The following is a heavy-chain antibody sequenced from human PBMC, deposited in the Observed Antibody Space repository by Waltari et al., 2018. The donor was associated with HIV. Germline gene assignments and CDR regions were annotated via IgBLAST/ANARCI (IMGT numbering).Heavy chain of an antibody. Sequence: EVQLVESGGGLVKPGGSLRHSCAGTGFTFRTFSMNWVRQAPGKGLGWVASISRGSSFIDHADSVKGRLTISRDNAKNSLYLQMKSLRVEDTALYYCARALTNFGGFWGQGTLVIVSS. J-gene: IGHJ4*02. CDR2: ISRGSSFI. D-gene: IGHD4-17*01. CDR1: GFTFRTFS. CDR3: ARALTNFGGF. V-gene: IGHV3-21*01.